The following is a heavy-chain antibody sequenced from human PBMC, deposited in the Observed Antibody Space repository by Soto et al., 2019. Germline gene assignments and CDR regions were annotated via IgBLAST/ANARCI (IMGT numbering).Heavy chain of an antibody. CDR2: IYSGGRN. CDR1: CGSISSFY. D-gene: IGHD6-13*01. CDR3: ARGSSRWDY. J-gene: IGHJ4*02. V-gene: IGHV4-4*07. Sequence: LSLTCTVACGSISSFYWSWIRQPAGKGLEWIGRIYSGGRNNYNPSLKSRVTMSVDTSKNQFSLRLSSVTAADTAMYYCARGSSRWDYWGQGTLVTVSS.